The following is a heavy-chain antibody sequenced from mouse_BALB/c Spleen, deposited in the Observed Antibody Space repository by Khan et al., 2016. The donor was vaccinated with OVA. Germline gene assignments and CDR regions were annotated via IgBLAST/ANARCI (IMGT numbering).Heavy chain of an antibody. CDR1: GFTFSSYS. CDR3: ASHLTVSFAY. D-gene: IGHD4-1*01. Sequence: EVELVESGGDLVKPGGSLKLSCAASGFTFSSYSMSWVRQTPDKRLEWVTTISSAGDYTYYPDSVKGRFTISRDNAKNTLYLQMSSLKSEDTAMYYCASHLTVSFAYWGQGTLVTGSA. CDR2: ISSAGDYT. V-gene: IGHV5-6*01. J-gene: IGHJ3*01.